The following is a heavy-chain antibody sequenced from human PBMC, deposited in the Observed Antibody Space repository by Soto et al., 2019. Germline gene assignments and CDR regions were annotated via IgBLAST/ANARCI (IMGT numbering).Heavy chain of an antibody. D-gene: IGHD1-1*01. CDR1: GDSINNYY. CDR2: IYHSGST. Sequence: SETLSLTCTVSGDSINNYYWSWIRQPPGKGLEWIGYIYHSGSTDYNPSLKSRVTISVDPSKTQFSLRLSSVTAADTAVYYCARAVNAYGTSPHYYGIDVWGRGTTVTVSS. V-gene: IGHV4-59*01. J-gene: IGHJ6*02. CDR3: ARAVNAYGTSPHYYGIDV.